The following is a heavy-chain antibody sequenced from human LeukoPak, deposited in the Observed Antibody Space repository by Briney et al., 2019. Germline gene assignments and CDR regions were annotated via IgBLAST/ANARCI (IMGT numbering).Heavy chain of an antibody. CDR2: ISYDGSNK. Sequence: PGGSLRLSCAASGFTFSSYAMHWVRQAPGKGLEWVAVISYDGSNKYYADSVKGRFTISRDNSKNTLYLQMNSLRAEDTAVYYCARSMTTVTTAHDYWGQGTLVTVSS. V-gene: IGHV3-30*04. CDR3: ARSMTTVTTAHDY. J-gene: IGHJ4*02. CDR1: GFTFSSYA. D-gene: IGHD4-17*01.